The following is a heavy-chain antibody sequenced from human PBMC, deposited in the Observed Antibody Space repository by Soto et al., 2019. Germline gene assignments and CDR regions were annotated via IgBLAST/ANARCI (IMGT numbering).Heavy chain of an antibody. CDR3: ARDDKVKQLSL. J-gene: IGHJ2*01. CDR1: GYTFTSYG. D-gene: IGHD6-13*01. V-gene: IGHV1-18*01. CDR2: ISAYNGNT. Sequence: QVQLVQSGAEVKKPGASVKVSCKASGYTFTSYGISWVRQAPGQGLEWMGWISAYNGNTNYAQKLQGRVTMTTDTPTSTAYRELRSLRSADTAVYYCARDDKVKQLSLWGRGTLVTVSS.